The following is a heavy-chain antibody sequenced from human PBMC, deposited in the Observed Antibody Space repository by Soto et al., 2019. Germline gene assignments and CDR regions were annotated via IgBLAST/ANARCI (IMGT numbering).Heavy chain of an antibody. CDR2: FDHEDGET. J-gene: IGHJ4*02. D-gene: IGHD3-3*01. V-gene: IGHV1-24*01. CDR1: RYTHAEIS. Sequence: AEATCKVSRYTHAEISRHSLRQAPGKGLAWMGVFDHEDGETIYAQKFQGRVTLPEDTSTDTAYMAVSSLRSKDTDVYYCPAVPGSYDIGSGYEYWGQGTLVTVSP. CDR3: PAVPGSYDIGSGYEY.